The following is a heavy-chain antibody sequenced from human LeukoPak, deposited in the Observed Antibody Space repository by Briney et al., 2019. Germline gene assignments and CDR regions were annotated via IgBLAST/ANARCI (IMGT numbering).Heavy chain of an antibody. J-gene: IGHJ5*02. CDR3: ARDTGYCSGGSCYVNWFDP. Sequence: GASLKISCKGSGYSFTSYWIGWVRQMPGKGLEWMGIIYPGDSDTRYSPSFQGQVTISADKSISTAYLQWSSLKASDTAMYYCARDTGYCSGGSCYVNWFDPWGQGTLVTVSS. D-gene: IGHD2-15*01. CDR1: GYSFTSYW. V-gene: IGHV5-51*01. CDR2: IYPGDSDT.